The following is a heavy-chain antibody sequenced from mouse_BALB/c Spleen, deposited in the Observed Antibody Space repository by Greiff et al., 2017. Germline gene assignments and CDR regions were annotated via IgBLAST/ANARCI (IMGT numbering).Heavy chain of an antibody. CDR3: ARVTVVASYYAMDY. Sequence: QVQLQQSGPGLVAPSQSLSITCTVSGFSLTGYGVNWVRQPPGKGLEWLGMIWGDGSTDYNSALKSRLSISKDNSKSQVFLKMNSLQTDDTARYYCARVTVVASYYAMDYWGQGTSVTVSS. CDR1: GFSLTGYG. V-gene: IGHV2-6-7*01. D-gene: IGHD1-1*01. CDR2: IWGDGST. J-gene: IGHJ4*01.